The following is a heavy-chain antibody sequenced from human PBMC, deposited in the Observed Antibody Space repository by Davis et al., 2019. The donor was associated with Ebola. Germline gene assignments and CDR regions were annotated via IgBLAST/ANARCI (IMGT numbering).Heavy chain of an antibody. Sequence: GESLKISCAASGFTFSSFAMSWVRQAPGTGLEWVSVIYCGGSTYYADSVKGRFTISRDNSKNTLYLQMDSLRAEDTAVYYCATLRYFDWLFPNGPDYWGQGTLVTVSS. D-gene: IGHD3-9*01. V-gene: IGHV3-23*03. CDR3: ATLRYFDWLFPNGPDY. J-gene: IGHJ4*02. CDR1: GFTFSSFA. CDR2: IYCGGST.